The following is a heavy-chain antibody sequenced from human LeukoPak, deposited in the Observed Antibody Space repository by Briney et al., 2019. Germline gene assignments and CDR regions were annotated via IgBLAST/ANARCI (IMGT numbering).Heavy chain of an antibody. D-gene: IGHD4-17*01. V-gene: IGHV3-23*01. J-gene: IGHJ5*02. CDR1: GFSFSSFA. CDR3: TKDPNGDYVGAFDP. CDR2: ITGGHYPT. Sequence: PGGSLRLSCAASGFSFSSFAMTWVRQAPGKGLEWVSSITGGHYPTYNTDSVKGRFTISRDNSKNTLYLQMNSLGADDTAVYYCTKDPNGDYVGAFDPWGQGTLVTVSS.